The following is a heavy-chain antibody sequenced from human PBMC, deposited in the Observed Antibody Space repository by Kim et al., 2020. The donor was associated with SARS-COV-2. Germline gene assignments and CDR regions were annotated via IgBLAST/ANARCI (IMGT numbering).Heavy chain of an antibody. CDR3: ARFYGDYGYYYYYGMDV. CDR1: GFSLSTSGVG. J-gene: IGHJ6*02. V-gene: IGHV2-5*02. D-gene: IGHD4-17*01. Sequence: SGPTLVNPTQTLTLTCTFSGFSLSTSGVGVGWIRQPPGKALEWLALIYWDDDKRYSPSLKSRLTITKDTSKNQVVLTMTNMDPVDTATYYCARFYGDYGYYYYYGMDVWGQGTTVTVSS. CDR2: IYWDDDK.